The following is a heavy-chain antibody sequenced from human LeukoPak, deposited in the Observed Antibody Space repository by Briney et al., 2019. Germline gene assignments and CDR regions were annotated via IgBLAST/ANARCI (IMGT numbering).Heavy chain of an antibody. J-gene: IGHJ6*02. D-gene: IGHD1-26*01. CDR2: INAGNGNT. CDR1: GYTFTDYY. Sequence: AASVKVSCKASGYTFTDYYMHWVRQAPGQRLEWMGWINAGNGNTKYSQKFQGRVTITRDTSASTAYMELSSLRSEDTAVYYCARDWVTGSGSYYYYGMDVWGQGTTVTVSS. V-gene: IGHV1-3*01. CDR3: ARDWVTGSGSYYYYGMDV.